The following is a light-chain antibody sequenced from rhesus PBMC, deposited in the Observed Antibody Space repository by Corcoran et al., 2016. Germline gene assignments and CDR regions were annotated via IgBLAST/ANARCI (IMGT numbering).Light chain of an antibody. V-gene: IGKV1-43*01. CDR1: QGISTY. CDR2: AAS. J-gene: IGKJ2*01. Sequence: DIQMTQSPSSLSASVGDRVTITCRASQGISTYLNWYQQKPGKAPKRLNYAASSLESGVPSRFSGSGSGTDFTLTISSLQPEDFATYYCLQYNSNPYSFGQGTKVEIK. CDR3: LQYNSNPYS.